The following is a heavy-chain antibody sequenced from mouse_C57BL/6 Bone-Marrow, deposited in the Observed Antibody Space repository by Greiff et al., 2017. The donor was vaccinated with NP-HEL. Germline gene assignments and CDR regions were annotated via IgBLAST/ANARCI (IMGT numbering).Heavy chain of an antibody. CDR3: ARRTRGSAWLAY. Sequence: VQLQQSGPVLVKPGASVKMSCKASGYTFTDYYMNWVKQSHGKSLEWIGVINPYNGGTSYNQKFKGKATLTVDKSSSTAYMELNSLTSEDSAVYYGARRTRGSAWLAYGGQGTLVTVSA. CDR2: INPYNGGT. V-gene: IGHV1-19*01. CDR1: GYTFTDYY. J-gene: IGHJ3*01.